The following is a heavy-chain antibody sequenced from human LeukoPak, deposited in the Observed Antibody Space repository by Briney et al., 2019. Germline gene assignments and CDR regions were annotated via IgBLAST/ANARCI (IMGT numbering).Heavy chain of an antibody. Sequence: SETLSLTCAVSGGSLSSGGYYWSWIRQPPGKGLEWIGYIYYSGSTNYNPSLKSRVTISVDTSKNQFSLKLSSVTAADTAVYYCARVYSSGWYYFDYWGQGTLVTVSS. CDR3: ARVYSSGWYYFDY. D-gene: IGHD6-19*01. CDR2: IYYSGST. J-gene: IGHJ4*02. CDR1: GGSLSSGGYY. V-gene: IGHV4-61*08.